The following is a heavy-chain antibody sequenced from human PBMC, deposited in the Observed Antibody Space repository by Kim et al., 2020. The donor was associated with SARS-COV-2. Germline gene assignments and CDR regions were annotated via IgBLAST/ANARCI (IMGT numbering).Heavy chain of an antibody. Sequence: SETLSLTCTVSGGSISSGGYYWSWIRQHPGKGLEWIGYIYYSGSTYYNPSLKSRVTISVDTSKNQFSLKLSSVTAADTAVYYCARGRRVDSSGWADFDYWGQGTLVTVSS. CDR3: ARGRRVDSSGWADFDY. J-gene: IGHJ4*02. CDR2: IYYSGST. V-gene: IGHV4-31*03. CDR1: GGSISSGGYY. D-gene: IGHD6-19*01.